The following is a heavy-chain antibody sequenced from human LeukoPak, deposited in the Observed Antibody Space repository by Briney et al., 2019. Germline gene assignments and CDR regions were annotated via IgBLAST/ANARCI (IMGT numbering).Heavy chain of an antibody. V-gene: IGHV4-31*03. J-gene: IGHJ4*02. CDR3: ARANPYYYDSSGYFDY. D-gene: IGHD3-22*01. CDR2: IYYSGST. Sequence: PSQTLSLTCTVSGGSISSGGYYWSWIRQHPGKGLEWIGYIYYSGSTYYNPSLKSRVTISVDTSKNRFSLKLSSVTAADTAVYYCARANPYYYDSSGYFDYWGQGTLVTVSS. CDR1: GGSISSGGYY.